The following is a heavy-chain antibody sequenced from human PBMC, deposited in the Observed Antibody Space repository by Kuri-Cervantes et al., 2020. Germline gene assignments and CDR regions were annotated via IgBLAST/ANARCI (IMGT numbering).Heavy chain of an antibody. V-gene: IGHV3-30*02. CDR3: ARASLRYYGSGSYFDY. CDR1: GFTFSSYG. CDR2: IRHDGSNK. Sequence: GGSLRLSCAAAGFTFSSYGMHWVRQAPGKGLEWVAFIRHDGSNKYYADSVKGRFTISRDNSKNTLYLQMNSLRAEDTAVYYCARASLRYYGSGSYFDYWGQGTLVTVSS. D-gene: IGHD3-10*01. J-gene: IGHJ4*02.